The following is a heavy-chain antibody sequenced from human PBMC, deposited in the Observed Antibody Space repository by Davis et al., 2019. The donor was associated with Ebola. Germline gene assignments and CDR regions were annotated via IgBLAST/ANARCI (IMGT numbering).Heavy chain of an antibody. CDR1: GGSISSYY. V-gene: IGHV4-59*08. CDR2: IYYTGTT. J-gene: IGHJ4*02. Sequence: MPSETLSLTCTVSGGSISSYYWSWIRQPPGKGLEWIGYIYYTGTTNFNPFLKSRVTLSVHTSENNFSLKLSSVTAADTAVYYCARQESQLHRYYFNSWGQGTLVTVSS. D-gene: IGHD4-23*01. CDR3: ARQESQLHRYYFNS.